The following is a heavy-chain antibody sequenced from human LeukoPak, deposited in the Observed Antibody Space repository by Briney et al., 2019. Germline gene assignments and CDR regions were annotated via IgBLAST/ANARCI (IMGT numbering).Heavy chain of an antibody. CDR3: ASAPYLCSSTSCYMSYYYYYYMDV. CDR2: IIPILGIA. Sequence: GASVKVSCKASGGTFSSYTISWVRQAPGQGLEWMGRIIPILGIANYAQKFQGRVTITADKSTSTAYMELSSLRSEDTAVYYCASAPYLCSSTSCYMSYYYYYYMDVWGKGTTVTVSS. D-gene: IGHD2-2*02. V-gene: IGHV1-69*02. CDR1: GGTFSSYT. J-gene: IGHJ6*03.